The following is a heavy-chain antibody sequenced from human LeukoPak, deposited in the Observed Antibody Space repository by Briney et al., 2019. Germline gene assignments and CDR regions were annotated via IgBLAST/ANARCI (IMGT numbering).Heavy chain of an antibody. CDR3: ARDLHGSRGEFDY. CDR2: TYHWSKWFN. Sequence: SQTLSLICAISGDSVSSNSVTWNWIRQSPSRGLEWLGRTYHWSKWFNDYAVSVESRMTINADTSRNQFSLQLNSVTPEDTAVYYCARDLHGSRGEFDYWGQGTLVTVSS. CDR1: GDSVSSNSVT. V-gene: IGHV6-1*01. J-gene: IGHJ4*02. D-gene: IGHD3-16*01.